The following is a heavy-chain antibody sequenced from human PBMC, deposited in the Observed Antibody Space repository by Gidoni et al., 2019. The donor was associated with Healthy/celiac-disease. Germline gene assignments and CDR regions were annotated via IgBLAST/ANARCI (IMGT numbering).Heavy chain of an antibody. Sequence: QVQLQQWGAGLLKPSETLSLTCAVYGGSFSGYYWSWIRQPPGKGLEWIGEINHSGSTNYNPSLKSRVTISVDTSKNQFSLKLSSVTAADTAVYYCARGLVRHMITFGGASNWFDPWGQGTLVTVSS. CDR1: GGSFSGYY. J-gene: IGHJ5*02. D-gene: IGHD3-16*01. CDR3: ARGLVRHMITFGGASNWFDP. V-gene: IGHV4-34*01. CDR2: INHSGST.